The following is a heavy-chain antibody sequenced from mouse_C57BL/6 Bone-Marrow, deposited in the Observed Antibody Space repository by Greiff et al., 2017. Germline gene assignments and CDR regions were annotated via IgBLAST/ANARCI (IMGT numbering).Heavy chain of an antibody. D-gene: IGHD1-1*01. Sequence: VQLQQSGPELVKPGASVKISCKASGYTFTDYYMNWVKQSHGKSLEWIGDINPNNGGTSYNQKFKGKATLTVDKSSSTAYMELRSLTSEDSAVYYCARNPSHYYGSSFDYWGQGTTLTVSS. V-gene: IGHV1-26*01. J-gene: IGHJ2*01. CDR2: INPNNGGT. CDR3: ARNPSHYYGSSFDY. CDR1: GYTFTDYY.